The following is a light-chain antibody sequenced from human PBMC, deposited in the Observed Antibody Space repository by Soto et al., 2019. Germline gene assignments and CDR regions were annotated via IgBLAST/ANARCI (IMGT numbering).Light chain of an antibody. CDR2: RNN. J-gene: IGLJ3*02. V-gene: IGLV1-47*01. CDR1: SSNIGSDY. CDR3: AAWDNSLSGWV. Sequence: QAVVTQPPSASGTPGQRVTISCSGSSSNIGSDYVHWYQQFPGTAPKVLIYRNNQRPSGVPDRFSGSKSGTSASLAISGPRSEDEADYFCAAWDNSLSGWVFGGGTKLTVL.